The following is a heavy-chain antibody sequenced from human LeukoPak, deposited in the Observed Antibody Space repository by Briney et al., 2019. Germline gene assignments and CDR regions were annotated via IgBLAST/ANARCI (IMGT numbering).Heavy chain of an antibody. CDR2: INPHSGGT. V-gene: IGHV1-2*02. CDR3: VREGNELLSKNFDY. D-gene: IGHD2-21*02. Sequence: GASVKVFCKASGFTFTGYYMHWVRQAPGQGLEWMGYINPHSGGTNPPQKFQGRVTMTTDTSISAAYMELSSLISDDTAMYYCVREGNELLSKNFDYWGQGTLVTVSS. J-gene: IGHJ4*02. CDR1: GFTFTGYY.